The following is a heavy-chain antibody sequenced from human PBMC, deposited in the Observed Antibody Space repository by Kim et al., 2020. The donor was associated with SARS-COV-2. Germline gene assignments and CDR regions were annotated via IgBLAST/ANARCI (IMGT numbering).Heavy chain of an antibody. CDR3: TKDVRSAAAASDY. Sequence: GGSLRLSCAASGFSFSHYGMHWVRQAPGKGLEWVAVFSYDGREIFYGDSVKGRFTISRDNSKNTLSLQMNSLRAEDTAIYYCTKDVRSAAAASDYWGQGTLVTVYS. CDR1: GFSFSHYG. D-gene: IGHD6-13*01. CDR2: FSYDGREI. V-gene: IGHV3-30*18. J-gene: IGHJ4*02.